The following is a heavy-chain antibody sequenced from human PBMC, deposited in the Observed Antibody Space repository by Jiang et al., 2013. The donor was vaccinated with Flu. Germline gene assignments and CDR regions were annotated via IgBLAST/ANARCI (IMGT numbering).Heavy chain of an antibody. Sequence: VQLVESGGGVVQPGGSLRLSCAASGFRFSYYGMYWVRQAPGKGLEWLTKIQFDGSDKYYADSVKGRFSISRDNSKNTVYLQMNNLRADDTALYYCATLRGSTYDTYLLDSWGQGRWSPSPQ. CDR3: ATLRGSTYDTYLLDS. D-gene: IGHD2-2*01. CDR2: IQFDGSDK. CDR1: GFRFSYYG. V-gene: IGHV3-30*02. J-gene: IGHJ5*01.